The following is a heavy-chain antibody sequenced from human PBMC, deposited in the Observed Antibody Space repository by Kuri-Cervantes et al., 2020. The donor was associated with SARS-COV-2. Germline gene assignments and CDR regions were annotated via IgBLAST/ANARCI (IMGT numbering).Heavy chain of an antibody. Sequence: SETLSLTCTVSGGSISSYYWSWIRQPAGKGLEWIGRIYTSGSTNYNPSLKSRVTMSVDTSKNQFSLKLSSVTAADTAVYYCARRNCGGDCYYYFDCWGQGTLVTVSS. D-gene: IGHD2-21*02. J-gene: IGHJ4*02. CDR1: GGSISSYY. CDR2: IYTSGST. V-gene: IGHV4-4*07. CDR3: ARRNCGGDCYYYFDC.